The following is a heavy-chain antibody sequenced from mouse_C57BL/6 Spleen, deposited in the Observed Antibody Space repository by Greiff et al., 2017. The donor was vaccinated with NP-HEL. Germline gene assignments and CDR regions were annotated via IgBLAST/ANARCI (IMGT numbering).Heavy chain of an antibody. Sequence: VQLQQSGAELVRPGASVKLSCKASGYTFTDYYINWVKQRPGQGLEWIARIYPGSGNTYYNEKFKGKATLTAEKSSSTAYMQLSSLTSEDSAVYFCARIVDYDRPPWFAYWGQGTLVTVSA. CDR2: IYPGSGNT. J-gene: IGHJ3*01. D-gene: IGHD2-4*01. CDR3: ARIVDYDRPPWFAY. CDR1: GYTFTDYY. V-gene: IGHV1-76*01.